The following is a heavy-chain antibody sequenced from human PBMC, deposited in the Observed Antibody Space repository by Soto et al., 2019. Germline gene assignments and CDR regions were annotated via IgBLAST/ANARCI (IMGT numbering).Heavy chain of an antibody. V-gene: IGHV3-23*01. J-gene: IGHJ6*02. CDR2: ISGSGGST. Sequence: EVQLLESGGGLVQPGGSLRLSCAASGFTFSSYAMSWVRQAPGKGLEWVSAISGSGGSTYYADSVKGRFTISRDNSKNSLYLQMNSLRAEDTAVYYCARGVATAGLYGMDVWGQGTTVTVSS. CDR3: ARGVATAGLYGMDV. D-gene: IGHD2-15*01. CDR1: GFTFSSYA.